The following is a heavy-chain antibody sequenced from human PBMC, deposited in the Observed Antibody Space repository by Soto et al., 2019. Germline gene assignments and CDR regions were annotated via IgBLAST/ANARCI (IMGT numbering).Heavy chain of an antibody. J-gene: IGHJ4*02. CDR3: ARGGNDILTGYYTQVDY. V-gene: IGHV1-2*04. CDR1: GYTLTELS. CDR2: INPNSGGT. D-gene: IGHD3-9*01. Sequence: ASVKVSCKVSGYTLTELSMHWVRQAPGKGLEWMGWINPNSGGTNYAQKFQGWVTMTRDTSISTAYMELSRLRSDDTAVYYCARGGNDILTGYYTQVDYWGQGTLVTVSS.